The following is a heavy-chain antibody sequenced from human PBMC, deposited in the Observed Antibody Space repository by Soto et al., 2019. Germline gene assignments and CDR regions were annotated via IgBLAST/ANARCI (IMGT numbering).Heavy chain of an antibody. V-gene: IGHV3-49*03. CDR3: TRYTYTSRYSYFGMDV. CDR1: GFTFGDYA. D-gene: IGHD2-2*01. CDR2: IRSKAYGETT. J-gene: IGHJ6*02. Sequence: PGGSLRLSCTCFGFTFGDYAISWSRQAPGKGLEWVGVIRSKAYGETTDYGASVKGRSTILRDDSKSIAYLQLNSLQSEDTGVYYCTRYTYTSRYSYFGMDVWGHGTAVTV.